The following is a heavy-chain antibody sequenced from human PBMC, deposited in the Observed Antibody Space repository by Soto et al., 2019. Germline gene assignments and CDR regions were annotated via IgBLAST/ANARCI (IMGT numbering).Heavy chain of an antibody. J-gene: IGHJ4*02. D-gene: IGHD1-1*01. CDR2: IRKSGST. CDR3: ATGAWRNDY. CDR1: GASISDLD. Sequence: VQLQESGPGLVKPSETLSLTCTVSGASISDLDWSWTRQAPGKGLERIGYIRKSGSTNYDSPLSTRVTISVDTSKNQFSLKLMSLTAADTAVYYGATGAWRNDYWCQGIVVTVSS. V-gene: IGHV4-59*11.